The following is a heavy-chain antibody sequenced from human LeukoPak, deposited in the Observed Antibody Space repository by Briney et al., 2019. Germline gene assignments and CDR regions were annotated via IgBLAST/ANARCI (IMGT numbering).Heavy chain of an antibody. V-gene: IGHV3-48*02. CDR2: ISSSSSTI. Sequence: GGSLRLSCAASGFTFSSYSMNWVRQAPGKGLEWVSYISSSSSTIYYADSVKGRFTISRDNAKNSLYLQMNSLRDEDTAVYYCARDGGNRNTRISYFDWWGQGTLVTVYS. CDR3: ARDGGNRNTRISYFDW. CDR1: GFTFSSYS. J-gene: IGHJ4*02. D-gene: IGHD1-14*01.